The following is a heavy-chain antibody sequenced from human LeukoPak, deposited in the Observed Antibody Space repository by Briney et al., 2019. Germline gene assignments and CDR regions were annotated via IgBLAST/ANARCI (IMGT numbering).Heavy chain of an antibody. V-gene: IGHV4-39*07. CDR1: GGSISSSSYY. CDR2: ICYSGST. Sequence: SETLSLTCTVSGGSISSSSYYWGWIRQPPGKGLEWIGSICYSGSTYYNPSLKSRVTISVDTSKNQFSLKLSSVTAADTAVYYCARDGGYYGFDYWGQGTLVTVSS. J-gene: IGHJ4*02. CDR3: ARDGGYYGFDY. D-gene: IGHD3-10*01.